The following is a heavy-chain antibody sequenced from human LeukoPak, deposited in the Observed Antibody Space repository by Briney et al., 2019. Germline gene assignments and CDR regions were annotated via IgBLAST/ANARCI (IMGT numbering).Heavy chain of an antibody. J-gene: IGHJ3*02. CDR3: VRVQTGGAFDI. Sequence: HPGRSLRLSCAASGLTAGDYYMDWVRQTPGKGLEWVGRSRNKGNSYSTDFAATVKGRFTISRDESKNSLLLQMNGLKIEDTAVYYCVRVQTGGAFDIWGQGTMVTVST. CDR1: GLTAGDYY. V-gene: IGHV3-72*01. D-gene: IGHD1-1*01. CDR2: SRNKGNSYST.